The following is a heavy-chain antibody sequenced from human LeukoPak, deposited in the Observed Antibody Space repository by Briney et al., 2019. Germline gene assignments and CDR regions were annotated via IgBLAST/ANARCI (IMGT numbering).Heavy chain of an antibody. D-gene: IGHD3-3*01. CDR2: INSDGSSI. CDR3: ARDLGVLRFLEWLSYPDY. V-gene: IGHV3-74*01. Sequence: GGSLRLSCAASGFTFSSHWMHWVRQAPGKGLVWVSRINSDGSSISYADSVKGRFTISRDNAKNTLYLQMNSLRAEDTAVYYCARDLGVLRFLEWLSYPDYWGQGTLVTVSS. J-gene: IGHJ4*02. CDR1: GFTFSSHW.